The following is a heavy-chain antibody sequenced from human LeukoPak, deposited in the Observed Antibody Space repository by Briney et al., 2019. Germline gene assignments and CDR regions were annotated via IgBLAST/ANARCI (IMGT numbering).Heavy chain of an antibody. J-gene: IGHJ4*02. V-gene: IGHV3-48*03. CDR1: GFTFSSYE. D-gene: IGHD6-19*01. CDR2: ISSSGSTI. Sequence: GGSLRLSCAASGFTFSSYEMSWVRQAPGKGLEWVSYISSSGSTIYYADSVKGRFTISRDNAKNSLYLQMNSLRAEDTAVYYCARDSSGWPFDYWGQGTLVTVSS. CDR3: ARDSSGWPFDY.